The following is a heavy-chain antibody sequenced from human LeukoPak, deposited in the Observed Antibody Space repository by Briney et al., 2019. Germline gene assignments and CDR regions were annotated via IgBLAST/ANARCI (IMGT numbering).Heavy chain of an antibody. D-gene: IGHD1-26*01. CDR3: ARGTLLEWEQPWYFDY. J-gene: IGHJ4*02. CDR2: TYYRSKWYN. V-gene: IGHV6-1*01. CDR1: GDSVSSNSAA. Sequence: SQTLSLTCAISGDSVSSNSAAWNWIRQSPSRGLEWLGRTYYRSKWYNDYAVSVKSRISINPDTSKNQFSLQLNSVTPEDTAVYYCARGTLLEWEQPWYFDYWGQGTLVTVSS.